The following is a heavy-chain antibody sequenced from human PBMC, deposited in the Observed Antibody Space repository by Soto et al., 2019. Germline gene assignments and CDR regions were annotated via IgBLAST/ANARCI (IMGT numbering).Heavy chain of an antibody. CDR3: ARDRRVRMKYYYYYYGMDV. CDR1: GGSISSGDYY. J-gene: IGHJ6*02. D-gene: IGHD2-15*01. Sequence: SETLSLTCTVSGGSISSGDYYWSWIRQPPGKGLERIGYIYYSGSTYYNPSLKSRVTISVDTSKNQFSLKLSSVTAADTAVYYCARDRRVRMKYYYYYYGMDVWGQGTTVTVSS. CDR2: IYYSGST. V-gene: IGHV4-30-4*01.